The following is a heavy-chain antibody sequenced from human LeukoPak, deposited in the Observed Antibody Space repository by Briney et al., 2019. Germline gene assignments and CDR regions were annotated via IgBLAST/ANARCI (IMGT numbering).Heavy chain of an antibody. V-gene: IGHV4-59*01. Sequence: PSETLSLTCTVSGGSISSYYWNWIRQPPGKGLEWIGYIYYSGSTNYNPSLKSRVTISVDTSKNQFSLKLTSVTAADTAVYYCASSHLYSSSWYLSGRFDFWGQGTLVTVSS. D-gene: IGHD6-13*01. CDR2: IYYSGST. CDR3: ASSHLYSSSWYLSGRFDF. CDR1: GGSISSYY. J-gene: IGHJ4*02.